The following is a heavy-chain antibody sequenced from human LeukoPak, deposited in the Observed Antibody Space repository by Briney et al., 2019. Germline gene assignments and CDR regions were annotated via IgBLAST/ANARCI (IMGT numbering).Heavy chain of an antibody. D-gene: IGHD3-22*01. Sequence: GGSLRLSCAVSGITLSNYGMSWVRRAPGKGLEWVAGIGGSGGDTNYADSVKGRFIISRDNAKNTLYLQMSSLRVEDTAVYFCAKRGVVIRVILVGFHKEAYYFDSWGQGALVTVSS. CDR1: GITLSNYG. CDR3: AKRGVVIRVILVGFHKEAYYFDS. V-gene: IGHV3-23*01. J-gene: IGHJ4*02. CDR2: IGGSGGDT.